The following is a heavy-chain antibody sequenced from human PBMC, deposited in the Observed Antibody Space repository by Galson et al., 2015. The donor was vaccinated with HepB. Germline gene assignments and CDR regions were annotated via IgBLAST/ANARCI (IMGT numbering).Heavy chain of an antibody. CDR1: GFTFSTYA. Sequence: SLRLSCAASGFTFSTYAMSWVRQAPGEGLEWVSGINGRGSTRSYSDAVKGRFSISRDNSKDTVFLQMDNLRAEDTAVYYCVKEGSWFGGDWFDPWGQGALVTVS. V-gene: IGHV3-23*01. CDR3: VKEGSWFGGDWFDP. CDR2: INGRGSTR. D-gene: IGHD3-16*01. J-gene: IGHJ5*02.